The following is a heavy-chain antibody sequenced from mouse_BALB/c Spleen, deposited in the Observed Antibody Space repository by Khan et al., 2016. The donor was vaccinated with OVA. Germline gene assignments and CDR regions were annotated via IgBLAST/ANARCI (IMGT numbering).Heavy chain of an antibody. J-gene: IGHJ3*01. CDR3: VRSGYGSFAF. Sequence: VQLKQSGPEVVKPGASVKISCKASGYTFTDYNMDWLKQRHGKSLEWIGYFFPNSGGSGYNQKFKTKATLTVDISSSTAYMDLRSLTSEDSAVXYCVRSGYGSFAFWGQGTLVTVSA. V-gene: IGHV1S29*02. CDR1: GYTFTDYN. D-gene: IGHD1-2*01. CDR2: FFPNSGGS.